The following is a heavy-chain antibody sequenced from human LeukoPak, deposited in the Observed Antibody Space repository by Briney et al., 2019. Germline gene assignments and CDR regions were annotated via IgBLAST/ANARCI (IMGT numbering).Heavy chain of an antibody. Sequence: PGGSLRLSCAASGFTFRNHWMHWVRQVPGKGLVWVSRIDGGGSTKSYADSVKGRFSIFRDNAKSTLYLQMNSLRVDDTAVYYCARGPGSSGGAYVGDYWGHGTLVTVSS. D-gene: IGHD3-22*01. CDR3: ARGPGSSGGAYVGDY. J-gene: IGHJ4*01. CDR2: IDGGGSTK. V-gene: IGHV3-74*01. CDR1: GFTFRNHW.